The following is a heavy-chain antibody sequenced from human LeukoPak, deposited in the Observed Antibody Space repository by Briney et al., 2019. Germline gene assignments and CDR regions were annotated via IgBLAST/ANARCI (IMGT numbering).Heavy chain of an antibody. V-gene: IGHV4-30-2*01. CDR1: GGSISSGGYS. Sequence: SETLSLTCAVSGGSISSGGYSWSWIRQPPGKGLEWIGYIYHSGSTYYNPSLKSRVTISVDRSKNQFSLKLSSVTAADTAVYYCATAEYGGFVLTFDYGGRGTRVTVPS. CDR3: ATAEYGGFVLTFDY. D-gene: IGHD2/OR15-2a*01. CDR2: IYHSGST. J-gene: IGHJ4*02.